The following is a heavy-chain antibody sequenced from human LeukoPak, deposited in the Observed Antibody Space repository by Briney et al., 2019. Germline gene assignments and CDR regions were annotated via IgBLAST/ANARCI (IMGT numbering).Heavy chain of an antibody. V-gene: IGHV4-39*07. CDR1: GGSISSSSYY. CDR2: IYYSGST. J-gene: IGHJ5*02. D-gene: IGHD3-10*01. CDR3: ARDGGYYGSGSYNWFDP. Sequence: SETLSLTCTVSGGSISSSSYYWGWIRQPPGKGLEWIGSIYYSGSTYYNPSLKSRVTISVDTSKNQFSLKLSSVTAADTAVYYCARDGGYYGSGSYNWFDPWGQGTLVTVSS.